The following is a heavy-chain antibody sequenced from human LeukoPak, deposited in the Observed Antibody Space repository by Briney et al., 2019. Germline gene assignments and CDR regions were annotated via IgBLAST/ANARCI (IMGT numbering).Heavy chain of an antibody. CDR3: ARVNRPTYYYDSSGYSWYFDV. J-gene: IGHJ2*01. Sequence: SVKVSRKTSGGTFSYYAVSWVRQAPGHGLEWLGGIIPLFGTTFYAKNFQGRATITTDESTSTVYMELRGLRFEDTAVYYCARVNRPTYYYDSSGYSWYFDVWGRGTLVTVSS. CDR2: IIPLFGTT. V-gene: IGHV1-69*05. D-gene: IGHD3-22*01. CDR1: GGTFSYYA.